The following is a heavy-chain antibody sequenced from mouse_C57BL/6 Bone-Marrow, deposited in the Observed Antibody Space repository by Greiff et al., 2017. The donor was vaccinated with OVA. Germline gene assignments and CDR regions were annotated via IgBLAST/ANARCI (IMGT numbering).Heavy chain of an antibody. J-gene: IGHJ4*01. CDR3: AGGWSSMDY. V-gene: IGHV1-81*01. CDR1: GYTFTSYG. CDR2: IYPRSGNT. Sequence: VQRVESGAELARPGASVKLSCKASGYTFTSYGISWVKQRTGLGLEWIGEIYPRSGNTYSNEKFKGKATLTADKSSSTAYMELRSLTSEDSAVYFCAGGWSSMDYWGQGTSVTVSS. D-gene: IGHD2-3*01.